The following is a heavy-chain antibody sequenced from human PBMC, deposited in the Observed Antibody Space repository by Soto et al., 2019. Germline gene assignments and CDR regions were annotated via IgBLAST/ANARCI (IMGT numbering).Heavy chain of an antibody. CDR2: IWYDGSNK. Sequence: GGFLRLSCAASGFTFISYGMHWVRQAPGKGLEWVAVIWYDGSNKYYADSVKGRFTISRDNSKNTLYLQMNSLRSDDTAVYYCARGVDGYISGAVYWGQGTPVPVTP. CDR3: ARGVDGYISGAVY. D-gene: IGHD5-18*01. J-gene: IGHJ4*02. V-gene: IGHV3-33*01. CDR1: GFTFISYG.